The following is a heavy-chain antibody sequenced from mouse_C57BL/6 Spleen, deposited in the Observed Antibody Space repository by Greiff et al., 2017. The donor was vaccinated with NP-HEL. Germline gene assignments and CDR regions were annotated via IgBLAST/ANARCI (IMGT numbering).Heavy chain of an antibody. Sequence: EVMLVESVAELVRPGASVKLSCTASGFNIKNTYMHWVKQRPEQGLEWIGRIDPANGNTKYAPKFQGKATITADTSSNTAYLQLSSLTSEDTAIYYCARTIYYGNSFDYWGQGTTLTVSS. CDR2: IDPANGNT. CDR1: GFNIKNTY. V-gene: IGHV14-3*01. CDR3: ARTIYYGNSFDY. D-gene: IGHD2-1*01. J-gene: IGHJ2*01.